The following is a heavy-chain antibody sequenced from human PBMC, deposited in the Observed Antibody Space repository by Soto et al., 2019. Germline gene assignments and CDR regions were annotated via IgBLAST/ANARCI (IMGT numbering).Heavy chain of an antibody. Sequence: GGSLRLSCAAPGFTFSSYTMNWVRQAPGKGLEWVSSISSSGSYIHYADSVKGRFTISRDNAKNSLFLQMDSLRAEDTAVYYCARDVETSMDGLNYFDPWGQGTLVTVSS. CDR1: GFTFSSYT. V-gene: IGHV3-21*01. CDR3: ARDVETSMDGLNYFDP. D-gene: IGHD5-18*01. J-gene: IGHJ5*02. CDR2: ISSSGSYI.